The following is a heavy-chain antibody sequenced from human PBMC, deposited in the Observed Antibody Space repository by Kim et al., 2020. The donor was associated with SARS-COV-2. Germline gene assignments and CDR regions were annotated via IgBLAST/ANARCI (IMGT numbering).Heavy chain of an antibody. CDR2: IYYSGST. J-gene: IGHJ5*02. CDR1: GGSISSYY. Sequence: SETLSLTCTVSGGSISSYYWSWIRQPPGKGLEWIGYIYYSGSTNYNPSLKSRVTISVDTSKNQFSLKLSSVTAADTAVYYCARHKGSEQWLVGDWFDPWGQGTLVTVSS. V-gene: IGHV4-59*08. CDR3: ARHKGSEQWLVGDWFDP. D-gene: IGHD6-19*01.